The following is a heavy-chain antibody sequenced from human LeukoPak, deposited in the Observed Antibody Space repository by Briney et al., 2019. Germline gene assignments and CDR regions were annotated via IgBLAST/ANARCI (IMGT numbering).Heavy chain of an antibody. Sequence: PGGALRLSCAASGFTFSSYGMHCVRQAPGKGLGCVSVIWDDGSNEYYADSVKGRFTLSRENSKNTLYLQMNSLRAEDTAVYYCAGDGGDILTGYHDYWGQGTLVTVSS. V-gene: IGHV3-33*01. CDR3: AGDGGDILTGYHDY. CDR1: GFTFSSYG. D-gene: IGHD3-9*01. CDR2: IWDDGSNE. J-gene: IGHJ4*02.